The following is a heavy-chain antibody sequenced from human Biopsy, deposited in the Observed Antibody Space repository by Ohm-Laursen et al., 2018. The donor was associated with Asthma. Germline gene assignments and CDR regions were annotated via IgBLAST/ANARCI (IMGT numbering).Heavy chain of an antibody. CDR1: GFPFRGFG. CDR2: ISGGGPST. D-gene: IGHD6-19*01. V-gene: IGHV3-23*01. Sequence: SLRLSCSAPGFPFRGFGMTWVRQAPGRGLEWVATISGGGPSTIYPAPVKGRFTISSDTLKNTVFLHLSSLRAEDTAVYYCAKESGTVGWHADYLEEWGRGTLVTVSS. CDR3: AKESGTVGWHADYLEE. J-gene: IGHJ4*02.